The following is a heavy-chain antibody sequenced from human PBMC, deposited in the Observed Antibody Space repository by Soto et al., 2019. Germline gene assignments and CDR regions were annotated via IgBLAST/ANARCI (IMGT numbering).Heavy chain of an antibody. J-gene: IGHJ4*02. CDR3: ARQRVDPLNPYYFDY. V-gene: IGHV4-59*08. D-gene: IGHD2-8*01. CDR2: IYYSGST. Sequence: QVQLQESGPGLVKPSETLSLTCTVSGGSISSYYWSWIRQPPGKGLEWIGYIYYSGSTNYNPSLKSRVTISVDTSKNQFSLKLSSVTAADTAVYYCARQRVDPLNPYYFDYWRQGTLVTVSS. CDR1: GGSISSYY.